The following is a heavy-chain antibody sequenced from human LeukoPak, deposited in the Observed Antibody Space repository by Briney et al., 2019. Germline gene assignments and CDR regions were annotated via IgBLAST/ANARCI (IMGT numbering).Heavy chain of an antibody. CDR3: ATGIAAAGTTARDY. Sequence: RASETLSLTCTVPGGSISSYYWSWIRQPAGKGLEWIGRIYTSGSTNYNPSLKSRVTMSVDTSKNQFSLKLSSVTAADTAVYYCATGIAAAGTTARDYWGQGTLVTVSS. D-gene: IGHD6-13*01. CDR2: IYTSGST. J-gene: IGHJ4*02. V-gene: IGHV4-4*07. CDR1: GGSISSYY.